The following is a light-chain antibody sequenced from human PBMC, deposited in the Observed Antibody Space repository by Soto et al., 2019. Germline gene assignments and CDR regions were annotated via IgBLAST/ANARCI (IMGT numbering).Light chain of an antibody. CDR2: DTS. J-gene: IGLJ2*01. Sequence: QAVVTQEPSLTVSPGGTVTLTRGSSTGAVTSGHYPYWFQQKPGQAPRTLIYDTSNKHSWTPARFSGSLLGGKAALTLSGAQPEDEADYYCLLHYSDSLAFGGGTKLTVL. CDR1: TGAVTSGHY. V-gene: IGLV7-46*01. CDR3: LLHYSDSLA.